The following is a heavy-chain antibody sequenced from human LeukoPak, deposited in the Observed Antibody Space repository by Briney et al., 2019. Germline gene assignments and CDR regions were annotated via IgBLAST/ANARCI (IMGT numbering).Heavy chain of an antibody. J-gene: IGHJ4*02. Sequence: GGSLRLSCAASGFTFDDYGMSWVRQAPGKGLEWVSGINWNGGSTGYADSVKGRFTTSRDNAKNSLYLQMNSLRAEDTALYYCARREGYDSSGYYYYWGQGTLVTVSS. V-gene: IGHV3-20*04. D-gene: IGHD3-22*01. CDR3: ARREGYDSSGYYYY. CDR1: GFTFDDYG. CDR2: INWNGGST.